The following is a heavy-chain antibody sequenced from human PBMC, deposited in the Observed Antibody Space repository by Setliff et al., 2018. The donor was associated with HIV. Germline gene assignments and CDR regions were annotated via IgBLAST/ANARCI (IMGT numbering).Heavy chain of an antibody. J-gene: IGHJ4*02. Sequence: GASVKVSCKASGGSFSSYAFSWVRQAPGQGLEWMGGIIPMLAVANYAQNFQGRVTITADKSTSTAYMELSSLRSEDTAVYYCARGRYYYDISGYLPPPYWGQGTLVTVSS. CDR3: ARGRYYYDISGYLPPPY. D-gene: IGHD3-22*01. V-gene: IGHV1-69*10. CDR1: GGSFSSYA. CDR2: IIPMLAVA.